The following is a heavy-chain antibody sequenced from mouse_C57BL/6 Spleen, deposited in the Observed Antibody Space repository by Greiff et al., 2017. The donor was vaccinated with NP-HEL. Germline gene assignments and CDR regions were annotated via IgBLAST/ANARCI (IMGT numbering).Heavy chain of an antibody. Sequence: EVKLVESGGGLVKPGGSLKLSCAASGFTFSSYAMSWVRQTPEKRLEWVAYISSGGDYIYYADTVKGRFTISRDNARNTLYLQMSSLKSEDTAMYYCTRGITPYYFDYWGQGTTLTVSS. CDR1: GFTFSSYA. D-gene: IGHD1-1*01. CDR3: TRGITPYYFDY. J-gene: IGHJ2*01. CDR2: ISSGGDYI. V-gene: IGHV5-9-1*02.